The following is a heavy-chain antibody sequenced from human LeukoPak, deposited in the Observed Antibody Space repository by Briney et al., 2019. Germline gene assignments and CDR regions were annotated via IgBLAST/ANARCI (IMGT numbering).Heavy chain of an antibody. CDR3: ARGWGIAAAGQSPYYYYYGMDV. V-gene: IGHV4-34*01. D-gene: IGHD6-13*01. Sequence: SETLSLTCAVYGGSFSGYYWSWIRQPPGKGLEWIGEINHSGSTNYNPSLKSRVTISVDTSKNQFSLKLSSVTAADTAVYYCARGWGIAAAGQSPYYYYYGMDVWGQGTTVIVSS. CDR1: GGSFSGYY. CDR2: INHSGST. J-gene: IGHJ6*02.